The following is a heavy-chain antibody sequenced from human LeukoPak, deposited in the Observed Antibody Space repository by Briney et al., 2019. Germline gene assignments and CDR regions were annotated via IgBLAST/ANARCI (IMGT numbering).Heavy chain of an antibody. V-gene: IGHV3-66*01. J-gene: IGHJ4*02. CDR1: AFTVSSNY. CDR2: INSGDST. D-gene: IGHD6-19*01. CDR3: ANGGRSSGRAGY. Sequence: GGSLRLSCAASAFTVSSNYINWVRQAPGKGLEWVSVINSGDSTDYADSVKGRFTFSRDNSKNTLYLQMDSLRAEDTALYYCANGGRSSGRAGYWGQGTLVTVSS.